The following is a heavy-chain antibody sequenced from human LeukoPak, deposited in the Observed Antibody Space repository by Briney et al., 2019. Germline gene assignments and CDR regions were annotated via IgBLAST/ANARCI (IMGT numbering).Heavy chain of an antibody. D-gene: IGHD2-15*01. CDR2: INHSGST. CDR3: AAARILEWSTPSYGMDV. Sequence: KASETLSLTCAVYGGSFSGYYWSWIRQPPGKGLEWIGEINHSGSTNYNPSLKSRVTISVDTSKNQFSLKLSSVTAADTAVYYCAAARILEWSTPSYGMDVWGQGTTVTVSS. J-gene: IGHJ6*02. V-gene: IGHV4-34*01. CDR1: GGSFSGYY.